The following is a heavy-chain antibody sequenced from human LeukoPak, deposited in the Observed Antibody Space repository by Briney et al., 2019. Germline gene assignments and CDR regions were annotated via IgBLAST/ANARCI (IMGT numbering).Heavy chain of an antibody. CDR1: GFTFDDYA. D-gene: IGHD3-10*01. CDR2: ISWNSGSI. CDR3: AKDQNGYYYGSGSYLTFDWYFDL. J-gene: IGHJ2*01. V-gene: IGHV3-9*01. Sequence: GGSLRLSCAASGFTFDDYAMHWVRQAPGKGLEWVSGISWNSGSIGYADSVKGRFTISRDNAKNSLYLQMNSLRAEDTAVYYCAKDQNGYYYGSGSYLTFDWYFDLWGRGTLVTVSS.